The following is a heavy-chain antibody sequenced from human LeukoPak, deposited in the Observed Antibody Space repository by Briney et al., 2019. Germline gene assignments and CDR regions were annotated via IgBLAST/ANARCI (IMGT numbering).Heavy chain of an antibody. CDR2: ISGGGGST. V-gene: IGHV3-23*01. CDR3: AREPRMYYFDY. CDR1: GFTLSSYG. J-gene: IGHJ4*02. Sequence: GGSLRLSCAASGFTLSSYGMSWVRQAPGKGLEWVSAISGGGGSTFYADSVKGRFTISRDNSKNTLYLQMNSLRAEDTAVYYCAREPRMYYFDYWGQGTLVTVSS. D-gene: IGHD1-14*01.